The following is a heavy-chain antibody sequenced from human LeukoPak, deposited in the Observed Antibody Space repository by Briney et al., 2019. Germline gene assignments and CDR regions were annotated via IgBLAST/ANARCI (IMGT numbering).Heavy chain of an antibody. Sequence: GGSLRLSCVASGFNFNNYAMSWVRQAPGKWLEWVSSISTTGGNTYYAHSVKGRFTISRDKSENTMFLQMNGLRAEDTAVYYCAKDAMAGTGTFDYWGQGTLVTVSS. CDR3: AKDAMAGTGTFDY. D-gene: IGHD6-19*01. CDR1: GFNFNNYA. CDR2: ISTTGGNT. V-gene: IGHV3-23*01. J-gene: IGHJ4*02.